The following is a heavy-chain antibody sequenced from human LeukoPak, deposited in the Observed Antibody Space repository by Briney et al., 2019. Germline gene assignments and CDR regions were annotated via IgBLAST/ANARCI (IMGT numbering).Heavy chain of an antibody. CDR3: AKDARTRVTGTRLYYFDY. Sequence: GGSLSLSCAASGFTFSSYAMSWVRQAPGKGLEWVSAISGSGGSTYYADSVKGRFTISRDNSKNTLYLQMNSLRAEDTAVYYCAKDARTRVTGTRLYYFDYWGQGTLVTVSS. J-gene: IGHJ4*02. CDR1: GFTFSSYA. D-gene: IGHD1-1*01. CDR2: ISGSGGST. V-gene: IGHV3-23*01.